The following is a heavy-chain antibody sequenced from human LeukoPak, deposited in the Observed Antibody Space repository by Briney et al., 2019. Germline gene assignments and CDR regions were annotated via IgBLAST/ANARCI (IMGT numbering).Heavy chain of an antibody. J-gene: IGHJ4*02. Sequence: SETLSLTCAVSGGSMDNYYWNWIRQSPGKGLEWIAYVYSSGSANYNPSLKSRVSISGDRAKNQFSMNLKSVTAEDTAVYYCASATVSGRFDRWGQGTLVTVSS. CDR3: ASATVSGRFDR. V-gene: IGHV4-59*01. CDR1: GGSMDNYY. CDR2: VYSSGSA. D-gene: IGHD5/OR15-5a*01.